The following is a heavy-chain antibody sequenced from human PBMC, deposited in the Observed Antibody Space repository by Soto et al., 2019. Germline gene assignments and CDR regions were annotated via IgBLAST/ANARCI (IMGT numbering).Heavy chain of an antibody. CDR1: GFTFSNYD. J-gene: IGHJ4*02. CDR3: ARRDCGSGNNCEFGAPAFAY. V-gene: IGHV3-23*01. D-gene: IGHD2-21*01. Sequence: EVQLLESGGGSVQSGGSLRLSCEASGFTFSNYDMSWVRLAPGKGLEWVSSVSSSGSSTLYADSVQGRFTISRDNPKNTLCLQMSRLSAADTAVYYCARRDCGSGNNCEFGAPAFAYCGQGNLVTVTS. CDR2: VSSSGSST.